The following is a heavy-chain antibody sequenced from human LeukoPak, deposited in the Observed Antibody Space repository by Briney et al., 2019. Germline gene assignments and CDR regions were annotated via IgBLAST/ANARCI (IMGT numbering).Heavy chain of an antibody. CDR3: AKFGESGYGGVDY. CDR2: ISYDKSNK. J-gene: IGHJ4*02. CDR1: GFIFTNYD. Sequence: GGSLRLSCAASGFIFTNYDVHWVRQAPGKGLEWVALISYDKSNKYYADSVKGRFTISRDNSKNTLYLQMNSLRAEDTAVYYCAKFGESGYGGVDYWGQGTLVTVSS. V-gene: IGHV3-30*04. D-gene: IGHD5-12*01.